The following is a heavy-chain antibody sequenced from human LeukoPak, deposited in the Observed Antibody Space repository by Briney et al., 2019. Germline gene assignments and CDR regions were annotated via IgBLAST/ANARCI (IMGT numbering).Heavy chain of an antibody. CDR3: ARQGGGGDPYFDY. CDR1: GGSISSYY. Sequence: SETLSLTCTVSGGSISSYYWSWIRQPPGKGLEWIGYIYYSGSTNYNPSLKSRVTISVDTSKNQFSLKLSSVTAADTAVYYCARQGGGGDPYFDYWGQGTLVTVSS. J-gene: IGHJ4*02. V-gene: IGHV4-59*08. D-gene: IGHD2-21*02. CDR2: IYYSGST.